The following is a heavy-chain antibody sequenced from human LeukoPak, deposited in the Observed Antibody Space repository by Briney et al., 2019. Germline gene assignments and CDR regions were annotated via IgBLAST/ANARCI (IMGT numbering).Heavy chain of an antibody. J-gene: IGHJ4*02. Sequence: SETLSLTCSVSGVSITASSFYWGWIRQPPGKGLEWIGTIHYTGSTYYNPSLKSRVTISVDTSRNQFSLKLSSVTAADTAVYYCARHMGIAVTHWGQGTLVTVSS. CDR1: GVSITASSFY. V-gene: IGHV4-39*01. CDR3: ARHMGIAVTH. D-gene: IGHD6-19*01. CDR2: IHYTGST.